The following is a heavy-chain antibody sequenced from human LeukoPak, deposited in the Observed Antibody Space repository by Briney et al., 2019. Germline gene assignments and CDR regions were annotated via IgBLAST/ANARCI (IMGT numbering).Heavy chain of an antibody. Sequence: GGSLRLSCAASGFTFSGYYMFWVRQVPGKGLMWVAHINGFGTEATYADTVKGRFTISRDNAKNTLYLQMNGLRDEDTAVYYCARDPRNKGPDPWGQGTLVTVSS. CDR3: ARDPRNKGPDP. CDR1: GFTFSGYY. J-gene: IGHJ5*02. CDR2: INGFGTEA. D-gene: IGHD1/OR15-1a*01. V-gene: IGHV3-74*01.